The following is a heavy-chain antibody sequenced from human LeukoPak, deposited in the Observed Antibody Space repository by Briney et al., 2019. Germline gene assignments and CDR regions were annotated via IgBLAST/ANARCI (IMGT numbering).Heavy chain of an antibody. V-gene: IGHV3-30*02. D-gene: IGHD1-14*01. CDR2: VHYDGDYK. CDR3: AKGRAGDV. CDR1: GFTFNGYV. J-gene: IGHJ6*04. Sequence: GGSLRLSCAASGFTFNGYVMHWVRQAPGKGLEWVAFVHYDGDYKNYTDSVKGRFTISRDNSKNTLYLEMNSLTPEDTAAYYCAKGRAGDVWGKGITVTVSS.